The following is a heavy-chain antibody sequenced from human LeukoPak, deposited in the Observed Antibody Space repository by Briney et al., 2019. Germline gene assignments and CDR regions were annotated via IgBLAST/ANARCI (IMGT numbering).Heavy chain of an antibody. V-gene: IGHV4-34*01. Sequence: PSETLSLTCAVYNGSFSGYYWTWIRQGAGKGLDWIGEINHDGSTNYNPSLKGRVTISIDTSKTQFSMRLNSVTAADTAVYYCVRVRGDIWNGYHYYLDYWGQGALVTVSS. CDR2: INHDGST. CDR1: NGSFSGYY. CDR3: VRVRGDIWNGYHYYLDY. J-gene: IGHJ4*02. D-gene: IGHD3-3*01.